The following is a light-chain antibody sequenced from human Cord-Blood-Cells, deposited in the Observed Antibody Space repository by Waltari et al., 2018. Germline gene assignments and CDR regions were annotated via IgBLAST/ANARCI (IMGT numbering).Light chain of an antibody. J-gene: IGLJ3*02. Sequence: SYELTQPPSVSVSPGQTASITCSGDKLGAKYACWYQQKPGQSPVLVIYQDSKRTSGIPERFSGSNSGNTATLTISGTQAMDEADYYCQAWDSSTWVFGGGTKLTVL. V-gene: IGLV3-1*01. CDR2: QDS. CDR3: QAWDSSTWV. CDR1: KLGAKY.